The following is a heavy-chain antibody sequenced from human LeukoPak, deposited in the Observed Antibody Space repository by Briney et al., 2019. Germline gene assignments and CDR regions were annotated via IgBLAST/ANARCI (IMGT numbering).Heavy chain of an antibody. CDR2: IIPIFGTA. J-gene: IGHJ6*02. CDR3: ARDFSCGGDCYSYYYYGMDV. CDR1: GGTFSSYA. V-gene: IGHV1-69*13. D-gene: IGHD2-21*02. Sequence: SVKVSCTASGGTFSSYAISWVRQAPGQGLEWMGGIIPIFGTANYAQKFQGRVTITADESTSTAYMELSSLRSEDTAVYYCARDFSCGGDCYSYYYYGMDVWGQGTTVTVSS.